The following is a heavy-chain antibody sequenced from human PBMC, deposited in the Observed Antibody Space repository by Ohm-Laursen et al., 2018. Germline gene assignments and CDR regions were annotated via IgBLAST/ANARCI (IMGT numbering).Heavy chain of an antibody. CDR3: AKDYTKQGYYYDSSGYYEYYYYGMDV. Sequence: SLRLSCAASGFTFSSYGMHWVRQAPGKGLEWVAVISYDGSNKYYADSVKGRFTISRDNSKNTLYLQMNSLRAEDTAVYYCAKDYTKQGYYYDSSGYYEYYYYGMDVWGQGTTVTVSS. V-gene: IGHV3-30*18. CDR1: GFTFSSYG. D-gene: IGHD3-22*01. CDR2: ISYDGSNK. J-gene: IGHJ6*02.